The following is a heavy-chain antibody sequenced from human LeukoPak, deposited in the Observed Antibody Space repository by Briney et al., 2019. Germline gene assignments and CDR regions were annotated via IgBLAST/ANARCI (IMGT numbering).Heavy chain of an antibody. D-gene: IGHD1-26*01. J-gene: IGHJ4*02. V-gene: IGHV4-38-2*02. CDR2: IYYRGST. CDR3: ARYREVGATVDY. Sequence: SETLSLTCTVSGYSISSGYYWGCIRQPPGRALEWIASIYYRGSTHYNPSIASLKSPVTISGDTSTNKFSLTLSSVTAADTAAYYCARYREVGATVDYWGQGTLVTVSS. CDR1: GYSISSGYY.